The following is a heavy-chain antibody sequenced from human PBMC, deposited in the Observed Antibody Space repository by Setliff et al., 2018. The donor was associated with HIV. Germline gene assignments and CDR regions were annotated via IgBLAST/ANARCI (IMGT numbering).Heavy chain of an antibody. CDR3: ARDMGGGYCSGGSCYSKSHWFDP. Sequence: SETLSLTCAVSGYSISSGYYWGWIRQPPGKGLEWIGSIYTSGSTNYNPSLKSRVTMSVDTSKNQFSLKLSSVTAADTAVYYCARDMGGGYCSGGSCYSKSHWFDPWGQGTLVTVSS. J-gene: IGHJ5*02. D-gene: IGHD2-15*01. CDR1: GYSISSGYY. V-gene: IGHV4-38-2*02. CDR2: IYTSGST.